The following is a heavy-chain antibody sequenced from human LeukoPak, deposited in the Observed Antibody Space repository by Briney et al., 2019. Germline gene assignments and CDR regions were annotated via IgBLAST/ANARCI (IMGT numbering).Heavy chain of an antibody. CDR3: AKVAKYYYGSETYYFFEH. D-gene: IGHD3-10*01. Sequence: GGSLRLSCAASGFTFSSYSMNWVRQAPGKGLEWVSSISSSNNYIYYADSVQGRFTISRDNAKNSLYLQMNSLRVEDTAVYYCAKVAKYYYGSETYYFFEHWGQGTPVTASS. J-gene: IGHJ4*02. CDR2: ISSSNNYI. CDR1: GFTFSSYS. V-gene: IGHV3-21*01.